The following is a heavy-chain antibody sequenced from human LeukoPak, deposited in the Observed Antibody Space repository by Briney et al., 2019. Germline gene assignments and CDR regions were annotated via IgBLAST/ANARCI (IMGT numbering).Heavy chain of an antibody. V-gene: IGHV3-7*05. D-gene: IGHD2-2*01. CDR3: ARVPYCSSTSCYAIFDY. Sequence: GGSLRLSCAASGFTFSTYWMGWVRQAPGKGLEWVANINQDGSEKYYVDSVKGRFTISRDDAKNSLYLQMNSLRAEDTALYYCARVPYCSSTSCYAIFDYWGQGTLVTVSS. CDR1: GFTFSTYW. CDR2: INQDGSEK. J-gene: IGHJ4*02.